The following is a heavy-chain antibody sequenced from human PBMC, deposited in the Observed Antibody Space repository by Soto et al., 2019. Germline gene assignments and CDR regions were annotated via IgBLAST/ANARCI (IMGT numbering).Heavy chain of an antibody. J-gene: IGHJ6*02. V-gene: IGHV1-18*01. CDR3: YAADFYYYGMDV. CDR2: ISAYNAKT. Sequence: QVQLVQSGAEVKKPGASVKVSCKASGDTFTRCGISWVRQAPGQGLEWMGWISAYNAKTDYAQKFQGSVTLTTDTSTSTAYMELRSLRSDDTAVYYCYAADFYYYGMDVWGPGTTVTVSS. CDR1: GDTFTRCG. D-gene: IGHD2-2*01.